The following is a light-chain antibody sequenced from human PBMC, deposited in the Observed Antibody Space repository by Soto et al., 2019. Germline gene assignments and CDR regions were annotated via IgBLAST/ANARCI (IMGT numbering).Light chain of an antibody. CDR3: MQVLQTPVT. J-gene: IGKJ3*01. V-gene: IGKV2-28*01. CDR1: QSLVHSTGYQY. Sequence: IVMTQSPLSLAVTPGEPASISCRSSQSLVHSTGYQYLDWYLQKPGQSPQLLIQLGSMRASGVPDRFSGSGSGTDVTLKISRVEAEDVWVYYCMQVLQTPVTFGPGTKVEI. CDR2: LGS.